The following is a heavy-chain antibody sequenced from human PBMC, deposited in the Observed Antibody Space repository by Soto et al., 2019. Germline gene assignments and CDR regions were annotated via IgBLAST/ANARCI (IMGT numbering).Heavy chain of an antibody. CDR2: LNGDASTA. CDR1: GFTFSTYW. D-gene: IGHD6-19*01. V-gene: IGHV3-74*01. CDR3: AVMSSRSDVLDV. J-gene: IGHJ3*01. Sequence: GGSLRLSCSASGFTFSTYWMEWVRQAPGRGLLWVSSLNGDASTANYADSVKGRFTISRDNAKNTLYLQMNSLRAEDTAMYYCAVMSSRSDVLDVWGQGTMVTVSS.